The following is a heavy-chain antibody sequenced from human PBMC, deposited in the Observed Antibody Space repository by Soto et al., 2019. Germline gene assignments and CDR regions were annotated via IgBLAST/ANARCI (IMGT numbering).Heavy chain of an antibody. CDR1: GFTFSSYA. Sequence: GGSLRLSCAASGFTFSSYAMHWVRQAPGKGLEWVAVISYDGSNKYYADSVKGRFTISRDNSKNTLYLQMNSLRAEDTAVYYCASPPHYGSGSYVDYWGQGTLVTVS. V-gene: IGHV3-30-3*01. CDR3: ASPPHYGSGSYVDY. J-gene: IGHJ4*02. CDR2: ISYDGSNK. D-gene: IGHD3-10*01.